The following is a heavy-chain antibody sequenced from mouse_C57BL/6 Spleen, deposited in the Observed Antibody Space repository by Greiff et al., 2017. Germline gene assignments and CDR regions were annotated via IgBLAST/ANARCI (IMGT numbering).Heavy chain of an antibody. V-gene: IGHV1-82*01. Sequence: QVHVKQSGPELVKPGASVKISCKASGYAFSSSWMNWVKQRPGKGLEWIGRIYPGDGDTNYNGKFKGKATLTADKSSSTAYMQLSSLTSEDSAVYFCARKGLGGSNPYWYFDVWGTGTTVTVSS. J-gene: IGHJ1*03. CDR1: GYAFSSSW. CDR2: IYPGDGDT. CDR3: ARKGLGGSNPYWYFDV. D-gene: IGHD1-1*01.